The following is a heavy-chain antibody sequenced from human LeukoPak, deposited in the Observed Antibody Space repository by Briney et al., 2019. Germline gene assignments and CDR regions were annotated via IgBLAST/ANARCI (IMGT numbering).Heavy chain of an antibody. CDR3: ASVGCGGDCYADAFDI. J-gene: IGHJ3*02. V-gene: IGHV1-46*01. Sequence: ASVKVSCKASGYTFTRYYMHWVRQAPGQGLEWMGIINPSGGSTSYAQKFQGRVTMTRDTSTSTVYMELSSLRSEDTAIYYCASVGCGGDCYADAFDIWGQGTMVTVSS. CDR1: GYTFTRYY. CDR2: INPSGGST. D-gene: IGHD2-21*02.